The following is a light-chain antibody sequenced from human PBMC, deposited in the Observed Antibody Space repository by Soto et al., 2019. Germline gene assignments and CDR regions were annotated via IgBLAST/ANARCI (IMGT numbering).Light chain of an antibody. CDR2: GAS. CDR1: QSVRSNY. J-gene: IGKJ1*01. CDR3: QHYGTSPWT. V-gene: IGKV3-20*01. Sequence: EIVLTPSPGTLSLSPGERATLSCRASQSVRSNYLAWYQQKPGQAPRLLIDGASSRATGIPDRFSGSGSGTDFTLIISRLEPEDFAVYYCQHYGTSPWTFGQGTKVEIK.